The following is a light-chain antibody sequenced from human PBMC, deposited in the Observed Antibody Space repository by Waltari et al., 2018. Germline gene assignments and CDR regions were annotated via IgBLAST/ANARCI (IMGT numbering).Light chain of an antibody. CDR1: SNYVGSYNR. V-gene: IGLV2-18*02. CDR2: EVS. Sequence: QSALTQPPPVSGSPGQSVTISCTGTSNYVGSYNRVSWYQQPPGTAPKLMIYEVSNRPSGVPDRFSGSKSGNTASLTISGLQPEDEADYYCNSFTTSTTWVFGGGTRVTVL. J-gene: IGLJ3*02. CDR3: NSFTTSTTWV.